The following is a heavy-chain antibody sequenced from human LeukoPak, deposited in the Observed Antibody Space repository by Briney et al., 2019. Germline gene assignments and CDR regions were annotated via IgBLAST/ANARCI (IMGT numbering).Heavy chain of an antibody. CDR2: IDPDDSET. Sequence: PGESLKISCKGSGYNFASYWIGWVRQMPGKGLEWMGIIDPDDSETRYSPSFEGQVTISADKSISTAYLQWSSLKASDTAMYYCARQTSMGRSGDYWGQGTLVTVSS. D-gene: IGHD3-10*01. CDR3: ARQTSMGRSGDY. CDR1: GYNFASYW. V-gene: IGHV5-51*01. J-gene: IGHJ4*02.